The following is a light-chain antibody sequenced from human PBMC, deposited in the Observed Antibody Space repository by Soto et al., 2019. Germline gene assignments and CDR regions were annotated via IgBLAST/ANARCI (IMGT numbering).Light chain of an antibody. CDR3: QQYENLPT. CDR2: DAS. Sequence: GDRVTITCRASQSISSWLAWYQQKPGKAPKLLIYDASSLESGVPSRFSGSGSGTEFTLTISSLQPEDIATYYCQQYENLPTFGQGTRLEI. CDR1: QSISSW. J-gene: IGKJ5*01. V-gene: IGKV1-5*01.